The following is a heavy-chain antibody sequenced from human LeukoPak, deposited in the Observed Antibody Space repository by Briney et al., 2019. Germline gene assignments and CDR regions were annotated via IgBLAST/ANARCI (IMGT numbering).Heavy chain of an antibody. CDR2: IGTAGDT. CDR3: ARDLVPLTNAYGMDV. V-gene: IGHV3-13*01. Sequence: GGSLRLSCAASGFTFSSYDMHWVRQATGKGLEWVSTIGTAGDTYYPGSVKGRFTISRDNSKNTLYLQMNSLRAEDTAVYYCARDLVPLTNAYGMDVWGQGTTVTVSS. CDR1: GFTFSSYD. D-gene: IGHD2-8*01. J-gene: IGHJ6*02.